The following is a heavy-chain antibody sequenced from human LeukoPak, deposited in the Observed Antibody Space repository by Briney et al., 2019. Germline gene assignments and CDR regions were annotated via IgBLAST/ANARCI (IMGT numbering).Heavy chain of an antibody. V-gene: IGHV3-43*02. Sequence: PGGPLRLSCATSGFTFDHYAVHWVRQVPGKGLEWVSLISRDGGTTSYGDSVKGRFTISRDNRKNSLYMQMNSLKTEDSALYYCTKEFSGSYENWGQGTLVTVSS. CDR3: TKEFSGSYEN. J-gene: IGHJ4*02. CDR2: ISRDGGTT. D-gene: IGHD3-10*01. CDR1: GFTFDHYA.